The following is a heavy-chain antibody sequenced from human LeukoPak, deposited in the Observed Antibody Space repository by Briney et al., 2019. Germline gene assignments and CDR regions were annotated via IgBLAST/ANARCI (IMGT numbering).Heavy chain of an antibody. D-gene: IGHD3-3*01. CDR3: AREEGFWSGLSQDYYYYYGMDV. J-gene: IGHJ6*02. CDR2: TYYSGST. CDR1: GGSVSSGSYY. V-gene: IGHV4-61*01. Sequence: SETLSLTCTVSGGSVSSGSYYWSWIRQPPGKGLEWIGYTYYSGSTNYNPSLKSRVTISVDTSKNQFSLKLSSVTAADTAVYYCAREEGFWSGLSQDYYYYYGMDVWGQGTTVTVSS.